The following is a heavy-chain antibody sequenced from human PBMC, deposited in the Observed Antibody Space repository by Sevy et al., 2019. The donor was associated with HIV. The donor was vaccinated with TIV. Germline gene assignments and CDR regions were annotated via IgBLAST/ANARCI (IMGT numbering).Heavy chain of an antibody. CDR1: GGSISGYY. V-gene: IGHV4-59*12. D-gene: IGHD3-10*01. CDR3: ARRGQLANAYYGMDV. J-gene: IGHJ6*02. CDR2: IYHSGST. Sequence: SETLSLTCSVSGGSISGYYWSWIRQPPGKGLEWIGYIYHSGSTIYNPSLNSRVTISVDTAKTQLSLKLTSVTGAETAVYYCARRGQLANAYYGMDVWGQGTTVTVSS.